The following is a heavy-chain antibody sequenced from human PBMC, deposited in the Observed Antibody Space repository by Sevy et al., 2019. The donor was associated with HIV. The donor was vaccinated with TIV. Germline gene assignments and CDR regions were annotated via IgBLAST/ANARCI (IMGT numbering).Heavy chain of an antibody. J-gene: IGHJ3*02. Sequence: GGSLRLSCAASGFTVSSNYMSWVRQAPGKGLEWVSVIYSGGSTYYADSVKGRFTISRDNSKNTLYLQMNSLRAEDTAVYYCARVLGSRWELRHRGAFDIWGQGTMVTVSS. CDR2: IYSGGST. D-gene: IGHD1-26*01. CDR3: ARVLGSRWELRHRGAFDI. V-gene: IGHV3-53*01. CDR1: GFTVSSNY.